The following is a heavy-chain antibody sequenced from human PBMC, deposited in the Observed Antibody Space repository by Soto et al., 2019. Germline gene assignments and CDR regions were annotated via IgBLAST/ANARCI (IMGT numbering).Heavy chain of an antibody. CDR3: ARGQEDIVVVVAAHDEGAFDI. D-gene: IGHD2-15*01. CDR2: INWNGGST. V-gene: IGHV3-20*04. Sequence: EVQLVESGGGVVRPGGSLRLSCAASGFTFDDYGMSWVRQAPGKGLEWVSGINWNGGSTGYADSVKGRFTISRDNAKNSLYLQMNSLRAEDTALYYCARGQEDIVVVVAAHDEGAFDIWGQGTMVTVSS. J-gene: IGHJ3*02. CDR1: GFTFDDYG.